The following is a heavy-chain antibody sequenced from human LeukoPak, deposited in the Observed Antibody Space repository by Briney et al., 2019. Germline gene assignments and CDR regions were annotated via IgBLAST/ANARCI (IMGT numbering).Heavy chain of an antibody. CDR2: IYTSGST. CDR1: GGSISIGSCY. D-gene: IGHD3-10*01. CDR3: ARDSMVRGVIPYN. V-gene: IGHV4-61*02. Sequence: SETLSLTCTVSGGSISIGSCYGSWIRQPAGKGLEWIGRIYTSGSTNYNPSLKSRVTISVDTSKNQFSLKLSSVTAADTAVYYCARDSMVRGVIPYNWGQGTLVTVSS. J-gene: IGHJ4*02.